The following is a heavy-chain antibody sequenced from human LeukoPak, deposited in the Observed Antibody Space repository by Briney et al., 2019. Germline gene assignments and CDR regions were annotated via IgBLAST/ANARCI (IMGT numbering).Heavy chain of an antibody. CDR1: GYTFTSYG. Sequence: ASVKVSCKASGYTFTSYGISWVRQAPGQGIEWMGWTSAYNGNTNYAQKLQGRVTMTTDTSTSTAYMELRSLRSDDTAVYYCARYRYDILTGYYPSLDYWGQGTLVTVSS. CDR3: ARYRYDILTGYYPSLDY. J-gene: IGHJ4*02. CDR2: TSAYNGNT. V-gene: IGHV1-18*01. D-gene: IGHD3-9*01.